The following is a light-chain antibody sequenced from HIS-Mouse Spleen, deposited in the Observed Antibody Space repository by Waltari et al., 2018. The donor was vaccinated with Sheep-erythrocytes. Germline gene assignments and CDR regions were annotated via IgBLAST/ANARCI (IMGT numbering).Light chain of an antibody. J-gene: IGLJ1*01. CDR2: DVS. Sequence: QSALTQPRSVSGSPGQSVTISCTGTSSDVGGYNHVSWYQQPPGKAPKIMIYDVSKRPAGVPDRFSGSKSGNTASLTISGHQAEDEADYYCCSYAGSYNHVFATGTKVTVL. V-gene: IGLV2-11*01. CDR1: SSDVGGYNH. CDR3: CSYAGSYNHV.